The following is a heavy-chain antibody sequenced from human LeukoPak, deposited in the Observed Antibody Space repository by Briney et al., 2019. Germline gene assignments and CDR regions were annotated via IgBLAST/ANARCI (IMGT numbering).Heavy chain of an antibody. V-gene: IGHV1-2*02. J-gene: IGHJ4*02. Sequence: ASVKVSCKASGYTFTGYYMHWVRQAPGQGLEWMGWINPDSGDTNSAQKFQGRVTMTRDTSISTAYMELSRLRPDDTAVYYCARDGSLDYWGQGTLVTVSS. CDR1: GYTFTGYY. D-gene: IGHD3-10*01. CDR2: INPDSGDT. CDR3: ARDGSLDY.